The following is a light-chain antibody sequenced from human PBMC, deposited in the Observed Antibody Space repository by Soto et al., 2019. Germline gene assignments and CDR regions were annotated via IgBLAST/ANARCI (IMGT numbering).Light chain of an antibody. CDR2: NAS. CDR1: QSVTSDY. V-gene: IGKV3-20*01. J-gene: IGKJ2*01. CDR3: QQYGSSPHT. Sequence: EIVLTQSPGTLSLSPGERATLSCRVSQSVTSDYLAWYQQKPGQAPRLLIYNASTRAPGIPDRFSGSGSGTDFSLTISRLEPEDFAVYYCQQYGSSPHTFGQGARVE.